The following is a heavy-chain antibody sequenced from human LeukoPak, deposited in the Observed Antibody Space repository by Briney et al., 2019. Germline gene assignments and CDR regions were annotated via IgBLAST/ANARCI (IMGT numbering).Heavy chain of an antibody. Sequence: TGGSLRLSCAASGFTFSSYWMSWVRQAPGKGLEWVANIKQDGSEKYYVDSVKGRFTISRDNAKNSLYLQMNSLRAEDTAVYYCARPSSQSYYYDSSGYLLQHWGQGTLVTVSS. D-gene: IGHD3-22*01. J-gene: IGHJ1*01. CDR1: GFTFSSYW. CDR3: ARPSSQSYYYDSSGYLLQH. CDR2: IKQDGSEK. V-gene: IGHV3-7*01.